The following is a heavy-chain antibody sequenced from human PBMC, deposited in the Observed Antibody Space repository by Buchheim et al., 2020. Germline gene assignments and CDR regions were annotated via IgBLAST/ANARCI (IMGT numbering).Heavy chain of an antibody. CDR2: ISHDGSNK. V-gene: IGHV3-30*01. Sequence: QVQLVESGGGVVQPGRSLRLSCAASGFTFSSYAMHWVRQAPGKGLEWVAVISHDGSNKYYADSVKGRFTISRYNSKNTLYLQMNSLRAEDTAVYYCARDGRPAMVSARIDYWGQGTL. J-gene: IGHJ4*02. CDR1: GFTFSSYA. D-gene: IGHD5-18*01. CDR3: ARDGRPAMVSARIDY.